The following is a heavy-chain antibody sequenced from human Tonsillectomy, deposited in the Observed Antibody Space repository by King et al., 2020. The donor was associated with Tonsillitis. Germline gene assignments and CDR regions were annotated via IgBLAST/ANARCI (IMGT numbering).Heavy chain of an antibody. J-gene: IGHJ4*02. Sequence: QLVQSGGGVVQPGGSLRLSCATSGFTFNTYGMHWVRQAPGKGLEWVAFIRYDGSDKYYADSVKGRFTISRENSKKTLYLQMNGLRTEDTAMYYSAKSGTPGWGQGTLVTVSS. D-gene: IGHD1-26*01. CDR3: AKSGTPG. CDR1: GFTFNTYG. V-gene: IGHV3-30*02. CDR2: IRYDGSDK.